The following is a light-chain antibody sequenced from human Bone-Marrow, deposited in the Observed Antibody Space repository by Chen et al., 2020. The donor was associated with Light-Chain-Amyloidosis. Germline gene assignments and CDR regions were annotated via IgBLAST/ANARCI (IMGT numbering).Light chain of an antibody. CDR1: DLPPKY. CDR2: RDT. Sequence: SYELTQPPPVSVSPGPTARINCPGDDLPPKYAYWNQQKPGQAPVLVIHRDTERPSGISERFSGSSSGTTATLTISGVQAEDEADYHCQSADSSGTYEVIFGGGTKLTVL. CDR3: QSADSSGTYEVI. V-gene: IGLV3-25*03. J-gene: IGLJ2*01.